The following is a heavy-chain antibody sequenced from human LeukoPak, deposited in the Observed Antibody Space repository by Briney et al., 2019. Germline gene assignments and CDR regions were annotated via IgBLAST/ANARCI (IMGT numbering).Heavy chain of an antibody. CDR1: GGSISSGGYS. CDR2: IYHSGST. CDR3: AREVEQQLVFDY. D-gene: IGHD6-13*01. V-gene: IGHV4-30-2*01. J-gene: IGHJ4*02. Sequence: TLSLTCAVSGGSISSGGYSWSWIRQPPGKGLEWIGYIYHSGSTYYNPSLKSRVTISVDRSKNQFSLKLSSVTAADTAVYYCAREVEQQLVFDYWGQGTLVTVSS.